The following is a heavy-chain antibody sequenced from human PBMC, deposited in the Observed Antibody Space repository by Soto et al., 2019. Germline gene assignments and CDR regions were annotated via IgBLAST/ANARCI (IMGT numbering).Heavy chain of an antibody. CDR3: ARARVYATGPLDF. CDR2: ISSSSDYI. J-gene: IGHJ4*02. V-gene: IGHV3-21*06. D-gene: IGHD6-13*01. CDR1: GFTFTSYT. Sequence: GGCLRLSCAASGFTFTSYTMNWVRQAPGKGLEWVSSISSSSDYIYYADSMKGRVTISRDNAKNSLFPDMNSLTGEDTAVYYCARARVYATGPLDFWGQGTLVTVSS.